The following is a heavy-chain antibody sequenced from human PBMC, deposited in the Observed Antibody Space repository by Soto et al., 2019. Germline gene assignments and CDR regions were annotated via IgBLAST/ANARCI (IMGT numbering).Heavy chain of an antibody. J-gene: IGHJ4*02. Sequence: PSETLFLTCTVSGGSISSYYWSWIRQPAGKGLEWIGRIYTSGSTNYNPSLKSRVTMSVDTSKNQFSLKLSSVTAADAAVYYCAGEAYSRDYFDYWGQGTLVTSPQ. D-gene: IGHD6-13*01. V-gene: IGHV4-4*07. CDR1: GGSISSYY. CDR2: IYTSGST. CDR3: AGEAYSRDYFDY.